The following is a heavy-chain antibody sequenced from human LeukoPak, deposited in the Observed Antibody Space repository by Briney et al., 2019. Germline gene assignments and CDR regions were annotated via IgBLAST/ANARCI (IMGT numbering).Heavy chain of an antibody. CDR1: GGSISSGGYY. CDR3: ARGYCSSTSCEGFDY. CDR2: IYYSGST. D-gene: IGHD2-2*01. V-gene: IGHV4-31*03. J-gene: IGHJ4*02. Sequence: SETLSLTCTVSGGSISSGGYYWSWIRQHPGKGLEWIGYIYYSGSTYYNPSLKSRVTISVDTSKNQFSLKLSSVTAADTAVYYCARGYCSSTSCEGFDYWGQGTLVTVSS.